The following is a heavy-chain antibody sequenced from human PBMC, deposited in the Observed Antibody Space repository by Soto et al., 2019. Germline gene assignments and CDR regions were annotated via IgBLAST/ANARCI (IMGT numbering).Heavy chain of an antibody. J-gene: IGHJ6*02. CDR2: IYYSGST. D-gene: IGHD3-3*01. V-gene: IGHV4-39*01. Sequence: PSETLSLTCTVSGGSIVSSNYYWGWIRQPPGKGLEWIANIYYSGSTHYNPSLQSRVTISVDTSKDQFSLKLSSVTAADTAVYYCARHHDFWSGYHYYYYGMDVWGQGTTVTVSS. CDR3: ARHHDFWSGYHYYYYGMDV. CDR1: GGSIVSSNYY.